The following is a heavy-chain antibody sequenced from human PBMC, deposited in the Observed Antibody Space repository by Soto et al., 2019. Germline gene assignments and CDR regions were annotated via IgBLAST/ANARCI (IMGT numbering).Heavy chain of an antibody. D-gene: IGHD1-20*01. CDR3: AKPPDYNWNDY. V-gene: IGHV3-23*01. J-gene: IGHJ4*02. Sequence: GGSLRLSCAASGFTFSSYAMSWVRQAPGKGLEWISAVSGSGGSTYYADSVKGRFTISRDNSKDTLYLQMNNLRAEDTAVYYCAKPPDYNWNDYWGQGTPVTVSS. CDR1: GFTFSSYA. CDR2: VSGSGGST.